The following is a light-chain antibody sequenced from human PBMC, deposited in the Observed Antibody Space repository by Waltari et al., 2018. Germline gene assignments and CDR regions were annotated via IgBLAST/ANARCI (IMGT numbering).Light chain of an antibody. CDR1: SNIGAGYA. J-gene: IGLJ2*01. CDR2: VNS. Sequence: SNIGAGYAVYWYQQLPGTVPKLLIFVNSNRPSGVPDRFSGSKSGTSASLVITGLQAEDEADYYCQSYDSSLSGKVFGGGTKLTVL. V-gene: IGLV1-40*01. CDR3: QSYDSSLSGKV.